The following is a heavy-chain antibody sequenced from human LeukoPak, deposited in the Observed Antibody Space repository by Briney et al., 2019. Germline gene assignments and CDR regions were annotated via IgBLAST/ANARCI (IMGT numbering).Heavy chain of an antibody. J-gene: IGHJ4*02. D-gene: IGHD5-24*01. CDR2: ITPSGGT. CDR1: GYTFTSYA. Sequence: ASVKFSCKASGYTFTSYAMHWVRQPPGQGLEWMGWITPSGGTNYPQKFQGRVAITRDTSITTAYMDLSRLTSDDTAVYYCARDRYGDGFAHFDYWGQGALVTVSS. CDR3: ARDRYGDGFAHFDY. V-gene: IGHV1-2*02.